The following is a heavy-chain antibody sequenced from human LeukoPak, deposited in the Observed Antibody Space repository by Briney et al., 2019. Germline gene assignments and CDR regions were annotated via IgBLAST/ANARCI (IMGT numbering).Heavy chain of an antibody. Sequence: AGGSLRLSCAASGFTFSSYAMSWVRQAPGKGLEWVSAISGSGGSTYYADSVKGRFTISRDNSKNTLYLQMNSLRAEDTAVYYCAKVGGVVATISWFDPWGQGTLVTVSS. CDR2: ISGSGGST. CDR3: AKVGGVVATISWFDP. J-gene: IGHJ5*02. CDR1: GFTFSSYA. V-gene: IGHV3-23*01. D-gene: IGHD5-12*01.